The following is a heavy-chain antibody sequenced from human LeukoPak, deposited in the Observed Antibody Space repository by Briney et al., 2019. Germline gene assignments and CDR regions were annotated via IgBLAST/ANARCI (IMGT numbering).Heavy chain of an antibody. Sequence: GGSLRLSCAASGFTFSSYAMHWVRQAPGKGLEWVAVISYDGSNKYYADSVKGRFTISRDNSKNTPYLQMNSLRAEDTAVYYCARRWQSNQGDAYDFWGQGTMVTVSS. CDR2: ISYDGSNK. J-gene: IGHJ3*01. V-gene: IGHV3-30*04. CDR1: GFTFSSYA. D-gene: IGHD4-11*01. CDR3: ARRWQSNQGDAYDF.